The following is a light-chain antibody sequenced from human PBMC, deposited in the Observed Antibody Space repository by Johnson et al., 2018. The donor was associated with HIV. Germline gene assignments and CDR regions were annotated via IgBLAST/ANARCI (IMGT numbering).Light chain of an antibody. CDR2: ENN. V-gene: IGLV1-51*02. CDR1: SSNIGNNY. Sequence: QAVLTQPPSVSAAPGQKVTISCSGSSSNIGNNYVSWYQQLPGTAPKLLIYENNKRPSGIPDRFSGSKSGTSATLGITGLQTGDEADYYCGTGASRLRPYVFGTGTKVTVL. CDR3: GTGASRLRPYV. J-gene: IGLJ1*01.